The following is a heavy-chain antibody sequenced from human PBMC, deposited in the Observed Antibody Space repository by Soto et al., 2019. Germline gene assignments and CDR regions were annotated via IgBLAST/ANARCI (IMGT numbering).Heavy chain of an antibody. CDR1: GGSISSYY. Sequence: QVQLQESGPGLVKPSETLSLTCTVSGGSISSYYWSWIRQPPGKGLERIGYIYYSGSTNYNPSLKSRVTISVDTSKNQFSLKLSSVTAADTAVYYCARGGSGWYENWFDPWGQGTLVTVSS. D-gene: IGHD6-19*01. CDR2: IYYSGST. J-gene: IGHJ5*02. CDR3: ARGGSGWYENWFDP. V-gene: IGHV4-59*01.